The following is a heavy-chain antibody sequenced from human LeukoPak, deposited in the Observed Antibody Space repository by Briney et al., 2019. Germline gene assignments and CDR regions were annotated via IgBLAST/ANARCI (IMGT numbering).Heavy chain of an antibody. CDR3: ARGTDYYDSSGYLDY. J-gene: IGHJ4*02. V-gene: IGHV4-34*01. D-gene: IGHD3-22*01. CDR2: IDHSGST. CDR1: GGSFSGYY. Sequence: SSETLSLTCAVYGGSFSGYYWSWIRQPPGKGLEWIGEIDHSGSTNYNPSLKSRVTISVDTSKNQFSLKLSSVTAADTAVYYCARGTDYYDSSGYLDYWGQGTLVTVSS.